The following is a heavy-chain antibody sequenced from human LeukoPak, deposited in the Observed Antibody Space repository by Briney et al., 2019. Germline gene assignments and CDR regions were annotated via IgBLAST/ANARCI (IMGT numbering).Heavy chain of an antibody. CDR1: GGSFSGYY. V-gene: IGHV4-34*01. D-gene: IGHD2-8*01. CDR3: ARRRSGLMVSWFDP. CDR2: INHSGST. J-gene: IGHJ5*02. Sequence: SETLSLTCAVYGGSFSGYYWSWIRQPPGKGLEWMGEINHSGSTNYNPSLNSRVTISVYTSKNQFSLKLSSVTAADTAVYYCARRRSGLMVSWFDPWGQGTLVTVSS.